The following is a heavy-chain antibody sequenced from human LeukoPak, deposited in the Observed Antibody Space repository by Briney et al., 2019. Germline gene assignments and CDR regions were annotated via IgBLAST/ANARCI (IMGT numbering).Heavy chain of an antibody. J-gene: IGHJ3*02. CDR3: ARGSTGPDAFDI. CDR1: GGSFSGYY. V-gene: IGHV4-34*01. CDR2: INHSGST. Sequence: SETLSLTCAVYGGSFSGYYWSWIRQPPGKGLEWIGEINHSGSTYYNPSLKSRVTISVDTSKNQFSLKLSSVTAADTAVYYCARGSTGPDAFDIWGQGTMVTVSS. D-gene: IGHD5/OR15-5a*01.